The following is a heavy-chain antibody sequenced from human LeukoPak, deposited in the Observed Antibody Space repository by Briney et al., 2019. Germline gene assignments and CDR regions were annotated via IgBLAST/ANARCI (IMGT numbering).Heavy chain of an antibody. CDR1: GGSISSYY. V-gene: IGHV4-59*01. D-gene: IGHD2-2*01. CDR3: AREPWGGAFVVVPAATLDPHDAFDI. Sequence: SETLSLTCTVSGGSISSYYWSWIRQPPGKGLEWIGYIYYSGSTNYNPSLKSRVTISVDTSKNQFSLKLSSVTAADTAVYYCAREPWGGAFVVVPAATLDPHDAFDIWGQGTMVTLSS. J-gene: IGHJ3*02. CDR2: IYYSGST.